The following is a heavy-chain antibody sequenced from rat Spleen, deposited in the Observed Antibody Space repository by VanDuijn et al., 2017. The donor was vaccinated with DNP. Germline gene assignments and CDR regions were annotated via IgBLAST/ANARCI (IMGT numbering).Heavy chain of an antibody. J-gene: IGHJ3*01. CDR1: GFTFSDYN. Sequence: EVQLVESGGGLVQPGRSLKLSCAASGFTFSDYNMAWVRQAPKKGLEWVATISYDGSRTYYPDSVKGRFTISRDNAKNTLYLQMNSLRSDDTATYYCTRRGHTTGLNWFVYWGQGTLVTVSS. D-gene: IGHD1-9*01. CDR3: TRRGHTTGLNWFVY. CDR2: ISYDGSRT. V-gene: IGHV5-7*01.